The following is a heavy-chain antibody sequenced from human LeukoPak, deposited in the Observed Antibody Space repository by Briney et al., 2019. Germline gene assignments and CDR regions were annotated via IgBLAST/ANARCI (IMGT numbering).Heavy chain of an antibody. CDR3: ATEGYYDSSGYYTDY. CDR2: FDPEDGET. D-gene: IGHD3-22*01. V-gene: IGHV1-24*01. CDR1: GYTLSELS. Sequence: ASVNVSCKVSGYTLSELSMHWVRQTPGKGLEWMGGFDPEDGETIYAQKFQGRVTMTEDTSTDTAYMELSSLRSEDTAVYYCATEGYYDSSGYYTDYWGQGTPVTVSS. J-gene: IGHJ4*02.